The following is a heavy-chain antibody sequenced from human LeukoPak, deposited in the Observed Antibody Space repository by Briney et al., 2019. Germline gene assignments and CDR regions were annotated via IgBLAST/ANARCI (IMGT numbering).Heavy chain of an antibody. J-gene: IGHJ3*02. CDR3: ARILLWFGELSWAFDI. Sequence: GGSLRLSCAASGLTVSSNYMSWVRQAPGKGLEWVSVIYSGGSTYYADSVKGRFTISRDNSKNTLYLQMNSLRAEDTAVYYCARILLWFGELSWAFDIWGQGTMVTVSS. CDR2: IYSGGST. CDR1: GLTVSSNY. D-gene: IGHD3-10*01. V-gene: IGHV3-53*01.